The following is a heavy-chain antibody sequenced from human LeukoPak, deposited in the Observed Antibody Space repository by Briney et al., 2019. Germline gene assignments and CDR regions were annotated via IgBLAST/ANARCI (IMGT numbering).Heavy chain of an antibody. V-gene: IGHV3-30-3*01. CDR3: AKVYCSSTSCSFDY. CDR2: ISSDGSNK. J-gene: IGHJ4*02. D-gene: IGHD2-2*01. Sequence: GGSLRLSCAASGFTFSTCAMHWVRQAPGKGLEWVAVISSDGSNKYYADSVKGRFTISRDNSKNTLYLQMNSLRAEDTAVYYCAKVYCSSTSCSFDYWGQGTLVTVSS. CDR1: GFTFSTCA.